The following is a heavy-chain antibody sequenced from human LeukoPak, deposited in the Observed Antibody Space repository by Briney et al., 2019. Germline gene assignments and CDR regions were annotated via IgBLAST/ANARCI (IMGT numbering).Heavy chain of an antibody. CDR3: ARDISPEKGQQLAN. CDR2: IKEDGSEK. D-gene: IGHD6-13*01. CDR1: GFTFRRFW. V-gene: IGHV3-7*04. J-gene: IGHJ4*02. Sequence: PGGSLRLSCAASGFTFRRFWMSWVRQAPGKGLEYVANIKEDGSEKYYVDSVKGRFTISRDNAKNSLYLQMSSLRVEDTAVYYCARDISPEKGQQLANWGQGTQVTVSS.